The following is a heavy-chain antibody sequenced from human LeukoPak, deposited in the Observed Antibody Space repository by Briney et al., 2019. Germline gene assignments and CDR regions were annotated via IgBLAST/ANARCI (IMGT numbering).Heavy chain of an antibody. D-gene: IGHD3-10*01. Sequence: SQTLSLTCAISGDSVSSNSAAWNWIRQSPSRGLEWLGRTYYRSKWYNDYAVSVKSRITINPDTSKNQFSLQLNSVTPEDTAVYYCAREVYDYYGSGSFFLQFDYWGQGTLVTVSS. CDR3: AREVYDYYGSGSFFLQFDY. J-gene: IGHJ4*02. CDR2: TYYRSKWYN. CDR1: GDSVSSNSAA. V-gene: IGHV6-1*01.